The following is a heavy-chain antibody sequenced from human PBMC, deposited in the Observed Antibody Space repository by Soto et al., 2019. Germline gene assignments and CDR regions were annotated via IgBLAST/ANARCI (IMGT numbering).Heavy chain of an antibody. D-gene: IGHD6-13*01. CDR1: GGSISSYY. V-gene: IGHV4-59*08. J-gene: IGHJ5*02. CDR2: IYYSGST. Sequence: PSETLSLTCTASGGSISSYYWSWIRQPPGKGLEWIGYIYYSGSTNYNPSLKSRVTISVDTSKNQFSLKLSSVTAADTAVYYCARRFLGHSSWYNWFVPWGQGTLVTVSS. CDR3: ARRFLGHSSWYNWFVP.